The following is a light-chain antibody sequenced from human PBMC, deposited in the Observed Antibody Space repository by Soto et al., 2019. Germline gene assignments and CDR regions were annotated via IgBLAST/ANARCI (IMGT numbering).Light chain of an antibody. J-gene: IGLJ3*02. Sequence: QSVLTQPASVSGSPGQSITISCTGTSSDVGTYNLVSWYQQHPGDAPRLMIYEGNKRPSGVSNRFSGSKSGITASLTISGLQAEDEADYYCCSYAGSSTFPWVFGGGTKLTVL. CDR1: SSDVGTYNL. CDR2: EGN. V-gene: IGLV2-23*01. CDR3: CSYAGSSTFPWV.